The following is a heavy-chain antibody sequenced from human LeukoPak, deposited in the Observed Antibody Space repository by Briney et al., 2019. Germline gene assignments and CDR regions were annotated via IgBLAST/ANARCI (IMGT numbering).Heavy chain of an antibody. CDR1: GGSIISHY. CDR2: IYYSGST. V-gene: IGHV4-59*11. J-gene: IGHJ4*02. D-gene: IGHD1-7*01. CDR3: ARGYNWNYGPDYFDY. Sequence: SETLSVTCTVSGGSIISHYWSWIRQPRGKGLEWIGYIYYSGSTNYNPSLKSRVTISVDTSKNQFSLKLSSVTAADTAVYYCARGYNWNYGPDYFDYWGQGTLVTVSS.